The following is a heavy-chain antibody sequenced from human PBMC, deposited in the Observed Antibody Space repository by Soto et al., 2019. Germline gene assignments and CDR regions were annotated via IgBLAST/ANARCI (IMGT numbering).Heavy chain of an antibody. Sequence: EVQLLESGGGLVQPGGSLRLSCEVSGFTFSNYAMRWVRQAPGKGLEWVSDISGSGGSTYYADSVKGRFTISRDNSKNTLYLQMNSLRAEDTAVYYCAKDGWFDQCGQGTLVTVSS. V-gene: IGHV3-23*01. J-gene: IGHJ5*02. CDR3: AKDGWFDQ. CDR1: GFTFSNYA. CDR2: ISGSGGST.